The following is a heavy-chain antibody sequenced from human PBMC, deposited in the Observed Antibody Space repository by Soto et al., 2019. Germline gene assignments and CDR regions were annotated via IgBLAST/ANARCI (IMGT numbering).Heavy chain of an antibody. CDR2: ISSSSSYI. CDR1: GFTFSSYS. V-gene: IGHV3-21*01. J-gene: IGHJ3*02. Sequence: EVQLVESGGGLVKPGGSLRLSCAASGFTFSSYSMNWVRQAPGKGLEWVSSISSSSSYIYYADSVKGRFTISRDNAKNLLYLQMNSLRDEDTAVYYCARGGAVAGAFDIWGQGTMVTVSS. D-gene: IGHD6-19*01. CDR3: ARGGAVAGAFDI.